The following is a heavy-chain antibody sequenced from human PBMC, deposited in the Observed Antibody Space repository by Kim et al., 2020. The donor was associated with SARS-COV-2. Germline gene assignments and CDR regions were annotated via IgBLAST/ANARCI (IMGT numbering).Heavy chain of an antibody. CDR2: ISYDGSNK. V-gene: IGHV3-30*04. CDR1: GFTFSSYA. J-gene: IGHJ4*02. CDR3: AREGVRGVIGDY. D-gene: IGHD3-10*01. Sequence: GVSLRLSCAASGFTFSSYAMHWVRQAPGKGLEWVAVISYDGSNKYYADSVKGRFTISRDNSKNTLYLQMNSLRAEDTAVYYCAREGVRGVIGDYWGQGTLVTVSS.